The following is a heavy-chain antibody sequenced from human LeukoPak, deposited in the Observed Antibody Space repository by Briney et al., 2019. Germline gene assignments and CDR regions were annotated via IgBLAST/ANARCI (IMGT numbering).Heavy chain of an antibody. CDR2: ITTSGTST. CDR1: GFTFSSYE. D-gene: IGHD1-26*01. Sequence: GGSLRLSCATSGFTFSSYEMNWVRRAPGKGLEWISYITTSGTSTYYADSVKGRFTISRDNDKTALSLQMNSLRAEDTAVYYCVVHSATSCYWGQGTLVTVSS. J-gene: IGHJ4*02. CDR3: VVHSATSCY. V-gene: IGHV3-48*03.